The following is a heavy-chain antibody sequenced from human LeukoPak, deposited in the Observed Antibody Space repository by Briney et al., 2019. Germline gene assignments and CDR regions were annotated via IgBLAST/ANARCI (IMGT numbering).Heavy chain of an antibody. J-gene: IGHJ4*02. V-gene: IGHV5-51*01. CDR1: GYRFTTNW. Sequence: GESLKISCKGSGYRFTTNWIGWGRRMPGKGMEWMGIIYPGDSDTRYSPSFQGQVTISAAKSISTAYLQCSSLKASDTAMYYCARRGEPYYYDSSGCFDYCGQGTLVTVSS. CDR3: ARRGEPYYYDSSGCFDY. CDR2: IYPGDSDT. D-gene: IGHD3-22*01.